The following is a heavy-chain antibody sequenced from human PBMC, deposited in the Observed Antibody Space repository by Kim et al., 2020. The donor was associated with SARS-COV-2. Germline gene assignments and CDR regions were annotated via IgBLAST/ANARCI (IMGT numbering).Heavy chain of an antibody. D-gene: IGHD3-9*01. CDR2: IYYSGST. CDR3: ASFDWLPQRGDY. Sequence: SETLSLTCTVSGGSISSSSYYWGWIRQPPGKGLEWIGSIYYSGSTYYNPSLKSRVTISVDTSKNQFSLKLSSVTAADTAVYYCASFDWLPQRGDYWGQGTLVTVSS. V-gene: IGHV4-39*01. CDR1: GGSISSSSYY. J-gene: IGHJ4*02.